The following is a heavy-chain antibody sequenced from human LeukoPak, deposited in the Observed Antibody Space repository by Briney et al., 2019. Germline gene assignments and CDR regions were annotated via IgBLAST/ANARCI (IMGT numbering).Heavy chain of an antibody. D-gene: IGHD6-19*01. J-gene: IGHJ4*02. V-gene: IGHV1-69*13. CDR1: GYTFTNYG. Sequence: GASVKVSCKASGYTFTNYGISWVRQAPGQGLEWMGGIIPIFGTANYAQKFQGRVSITADESTSTAYMELSSLRSEDTAVYYCARCIAVAGYYFDYWGQGTLVTVSS. CDR3: ARCIAVAGYYFDY. CDR2: IIPIFGTA.